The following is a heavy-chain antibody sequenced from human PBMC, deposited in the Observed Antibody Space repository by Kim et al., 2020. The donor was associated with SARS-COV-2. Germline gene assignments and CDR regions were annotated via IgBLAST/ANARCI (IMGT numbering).Heavy chain of an antibody. CDR1: GGSISSGGYY. J-gene: IGHJ5*02. D-gene: IGHD3-10*01. V-gene: IGHV4-31*03. CDR2: IYYSGST. CDR3: ATYYYGSGRSGWFDP. Sequence: SETLSLTCTVSGGSISSGGYYWSWIRQHPGKGLEWIGYIYYSGSTYYNPSLKSRVTISVDTSKNQFSLKLSSVTAADTAVYYCATYYYGSGRSGWFDPWGQGTLVTVSS.